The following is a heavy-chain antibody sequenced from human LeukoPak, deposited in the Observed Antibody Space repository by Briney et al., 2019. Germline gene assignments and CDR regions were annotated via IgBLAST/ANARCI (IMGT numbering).Heavy chain of an antibody. Sequence: PSETLSLTCTVSGGSISSYYWSWIRQPPGKGLEWIGYIYYSGSTNYNPSLKSRVTTSVDTSKNQFSLKLSSVTAADTAVYYCARGAYYFDYWGQGTLVTVSS. V-gene: IGHV4-59*01. CDR3: ARGAYYFDY. CDR1: GGSISSYY. J-gene: IGHJ4*02. CDR2: IYYSGST.